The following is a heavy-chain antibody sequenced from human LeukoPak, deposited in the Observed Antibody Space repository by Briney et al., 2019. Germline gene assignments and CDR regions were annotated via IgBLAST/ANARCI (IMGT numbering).Heavy chain of an antibody. CDR2: IYYSGST. J-gene: IGHJ4*02. V-gene: IGHV4-39*07. CDR3: ASAGVRGVNYFDY. Sequence: SETLSLTCTLSGGFIQSSSYYWGWIRQPPGKGLEWIGSIYYSGSTYYNPSLKSRVTISVDTSKNQFSLKLSSVTAADTAVYYCASAGVRGVNYFDYWGQGTLVTVSS. CDR1: GGFIQSSSYY. D-gene: IGHD3-10*01.